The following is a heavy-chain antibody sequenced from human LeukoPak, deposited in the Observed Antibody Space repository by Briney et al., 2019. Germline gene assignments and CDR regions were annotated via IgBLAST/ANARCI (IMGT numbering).Heavy chain of an antibody. V-gene: IGHV4-31*03. CDR2: IYYSGST. J-gene: IGHJ4*02. Sequence: SETLSLTCTVSGGSISSGGYYWSWIRQHLGKGLEWIGYIYYSGSTYYNPSLKSRVTISVDTSKNQFSLKLSSVTAADTAVYYCATGFPGYCSSTSCYGLWGQGTLVTVSS. D-gene: IGHD2-2*01. CDR1: GGSISSGGYY. CDR3: ATGFPGYCSSTSCYGL.